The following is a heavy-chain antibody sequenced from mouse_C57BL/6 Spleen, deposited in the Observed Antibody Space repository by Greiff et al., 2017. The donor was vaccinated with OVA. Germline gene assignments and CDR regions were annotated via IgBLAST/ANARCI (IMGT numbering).Heavy chain of an antibody. CDR3: TYYDPLWVAY. CDR2: IATENGDN. V-gene: IGHV14-4*01. CDR1: GYNINDDY. J-gene: IGHJ3*01. Sequence: VQLQQSGAGLVRPGASVKLSCTASGYNINDDYMHWVMQRPGQGLVWRGGIATENGDNEYDSQIHGKATISADTTSHSSYLQLSCLTSEDTAVYCGTYYDPLWVAYWGQGTLLTVSA. D-gene: IGHD2-4*01.